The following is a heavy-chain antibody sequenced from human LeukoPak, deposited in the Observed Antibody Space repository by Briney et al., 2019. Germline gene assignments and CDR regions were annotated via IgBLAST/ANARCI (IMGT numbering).Heavy chain of an antibody. Sequence: PSETLSLTCSVSGGSISSYYWSWIRQPPGKGLEWIGCVFYSGSTSYNPSLKSRVTISVDTSKNQFSLKLSSVTTADTAVHYCARGMDYYMDVWGKGTTVTVSS. D-gene: IGHD5-24*01. J-gene: IGHJ6*03. CDR3: ARGMDYYMDV. CDR2: VFYSGST. CDR1: GGSISSYY. V-gene: IGHV4-59*01.